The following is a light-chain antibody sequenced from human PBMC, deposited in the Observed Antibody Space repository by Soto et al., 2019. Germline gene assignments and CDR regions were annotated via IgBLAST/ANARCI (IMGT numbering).Light chain of an antibody. J-gene: IGKJ1*01. Sequence: MTQSPATLSVSPGERATLSCRASQNLNNWLAWFQQKPGKAPTLLIYKASGLESGVPSRFSGSGSGTEFTLTISSLQPDDFSTYYCQQYNSYPWTFGQGTKVEIK. V-gene: IGKV1-5*03. CDR1: QNLNNW. CDR3: QQYNSYPWT. CDR2: KAS.